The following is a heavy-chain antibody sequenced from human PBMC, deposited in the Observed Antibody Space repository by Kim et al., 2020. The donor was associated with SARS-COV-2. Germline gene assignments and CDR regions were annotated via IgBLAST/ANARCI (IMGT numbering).Heavy chain of an antibody. CDR1: GFTFSTYW. V-gene: IGHV3-7*03. CDR2: INQDGSDK. CDR3: ASDWNAAVDY. Sequence: GGSLRLSCAASGFTFSTYWMNWVRQAPGKGLEWVANINQDGSDKYYVDSVKGRFTISRDNGENSLYLQMNSLRAEDTAVDYWASDWNAAVDYWGQGTLVTVSS. J-gene: IGHJ4*02. D-gene: IGHD1-1*01.